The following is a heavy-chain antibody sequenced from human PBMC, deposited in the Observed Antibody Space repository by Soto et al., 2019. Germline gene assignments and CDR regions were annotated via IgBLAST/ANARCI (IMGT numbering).Heavy chain of an antibody. Sequence: XSVKVSCNAAGNTFTSYYMHLVRQAPGQGLEWMGIINPSGGSTSYAQKFQGRVTMTMDTSTSTVYMELSSLRSEDTAVYYCARDQTPGEAAAGNWLGDWGQGTLVTVSS. CDR2: INPSGGST. CDR3: ARDQTPGEAAAGNWLGD. J-gene: IGHJ4*02. CDR1: GNTFTSYY. D-gene: IGHD6-13*01. V-gene: IGHV1-46*01.